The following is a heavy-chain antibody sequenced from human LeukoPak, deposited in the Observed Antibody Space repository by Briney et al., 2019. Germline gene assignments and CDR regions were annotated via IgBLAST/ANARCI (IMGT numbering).Heavy chain of an antibody. Sequence: SVKLSCKASGYTFTSSGISWMRLAPGQGLEWMGWIGAHNDKTNYAQNFQGRVTITTDTYTRTAYMELRSLRSDDTAVYYCARGDVVLSAAARFDPRGQRTLVTVSS. J-gene: IGHJ5*02. V-gene: IGHV1-18*01. CDR3: ARGDVVLSAAARFDP. CDR2: IGAHNDKT. CDR1: GYTFTSSG. D-gene: IGHD2-2*01.